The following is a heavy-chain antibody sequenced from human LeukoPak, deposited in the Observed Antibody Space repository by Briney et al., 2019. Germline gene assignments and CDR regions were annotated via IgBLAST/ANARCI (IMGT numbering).Heavy chain of an antibody. J-gene: IGHJ4*02. Sequence: PSETLSPTCAVYGGSFSGYYWSWIRQPPGKGLEWIVEINHSGSTNYNPSLKSRVTISVDTSKNQFSLKLSSVTAADTAVYYCARGNTIFGVVPSYFDYWGQGTLVTVSS. CDR3: ARGNTIFGVVPSYFDY. V-gene: IGHV4-34*01. CDR2: INHSGST. CDR1: GGSFSGYY. D-gene: IGHD3-3*01.